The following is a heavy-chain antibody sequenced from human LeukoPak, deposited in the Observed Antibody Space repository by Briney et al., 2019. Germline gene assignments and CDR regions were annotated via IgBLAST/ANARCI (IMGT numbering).Heavy chain of an antibody. V-gene: IGHV3-21*01. CDR3: ATEYYYDSSGYPFRY. J-gene: IGHJ4*02. CDR2: ISSSSSYI. CDR1: GFTFSSYS. D-gene: IGHD3-22*01. Sequence: GGSLRLSCAASGFTFSSYSMNWVRQAPGKGLEWVSSISSSSSYIYYADSVKGRFTISRDNAKNSLYLQMNSLRAEDTAVYYCATEYYYDSSGYPFRYWGQGTLVTVSS.